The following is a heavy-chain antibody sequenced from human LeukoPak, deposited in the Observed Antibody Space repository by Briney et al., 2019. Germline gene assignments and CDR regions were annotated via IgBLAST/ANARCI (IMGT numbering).Heavy chain of an antibody. CDR2: IDSNSRTI. CDR3: VREYCSGGSCSDAFDI. CDR1: GFTFGDYG. Sequence: PGGSLRLSCTASGFTFGDYGMIWVRQAPGKGLEWISYIDSNSRTIHYADSVRGRFTISRDNAKNSLFLQMNSLRAEDTAVYYCVREYCSGGSCSDAFDIWGQGTMVTVSS. V-gene: IGHV3-48*03. J-gene: IGHJ3*02. D-gene: IGHD2-15*01.